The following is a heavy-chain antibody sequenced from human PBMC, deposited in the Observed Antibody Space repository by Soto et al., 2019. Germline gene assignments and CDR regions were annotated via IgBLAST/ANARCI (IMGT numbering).Heavy chain of an antibody. Sequence: ASVKVSCKASGYTFTGYYMHWVRQAPGQGLEWMGWINPNSGGTNYAQKFQGRVTMTRDTSLTTVYMQLNRLTADDTAVYYCARDLIVDGPDNYAMDVWGQGTTVTVSS. CDR3: ARDLIVDGPDNYAMDV. D-gene: IGHD1-26*01. CDR2: INPNSGGT. J-gene: IGHJ6*02. V-gene: IGHV1-2*02. CDR1: GYTFTGYY.